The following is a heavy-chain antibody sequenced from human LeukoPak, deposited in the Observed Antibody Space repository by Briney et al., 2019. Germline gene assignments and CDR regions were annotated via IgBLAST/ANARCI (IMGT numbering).Heavy chain of an antibody. D-gene: IGHD3-22*01. V-gene: IGHV7-4-1*02. CDR3: ARDLFDYYYDSSGYYNWFDP. Sequence: ASVKVSCKASGYSFNSQGMNWVRQAPGQGLEWMGWINTNTGNPTYAQGFTGRFVFSLDTSVSTAYLQISSLKAEDTAVYYCARDLFDYYYDSSGYYNWFDPWGQGTLVTVSS. J-gene: IGHJ5*02. CDR1: GYSFNSQG. CDR2: INTNTGNP.